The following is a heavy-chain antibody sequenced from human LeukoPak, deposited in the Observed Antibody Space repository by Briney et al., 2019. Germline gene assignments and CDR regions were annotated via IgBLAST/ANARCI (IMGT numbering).Heavy chain of an antibody. J-gene: IGHJ4*02. CDR3: SQLWMRPYGSPSPYYFTC. CDR2: INPNSGGT. D-gene: IGHD6-6*01. CDR1: GYTFTGYY. Sequence: ASVTVSCTASGYTFTGYYMHWVRKAPGQGLGWMGWINPNSGGTNYAQKFQGRVTMTRDTSTRTAYIVLSRLSTEATAAFYCSQLWMRPYGSPSPYYFTCWGQATLVTVSS. V-gene: IGHV1-2*02.